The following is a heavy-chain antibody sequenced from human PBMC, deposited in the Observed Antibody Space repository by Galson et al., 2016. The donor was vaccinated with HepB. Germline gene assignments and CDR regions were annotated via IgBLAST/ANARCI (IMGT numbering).Heavy chain of an antibody. Sequence: SLSLSCAASGFTVSNNYMRWVRQAPGKALEWVSLIYSSGNTHYADSVKGRFTISRDSSKNTVYLQMNSLRVDDTAVYYCARGGGAAAAAWGQGTLVTVSS. D-gene: IGHD6-13*01. J-gene: IGHJ5*02. CDR1: GFTVSNNY. V-gene: IGHV3-53*01. CDR3: ARGGGAAAAA. CDR2: IYSSGNT.